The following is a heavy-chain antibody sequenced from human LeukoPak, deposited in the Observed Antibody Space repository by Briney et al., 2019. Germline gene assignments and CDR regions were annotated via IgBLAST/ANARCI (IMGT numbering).Heavy chain of an antibody. D-gene: IGHD2-2*01. CDR1: GGSISSGGYY. Sequence: KASEALSLTCTVSGGSISSGGYYWSWIRQPPGKGLEWIGSIYYSGSTYYNPSLKSRVTISVDTSKNQFSLKLSSVTAADTAVYYCARVVPAADYMDVWGKGTTVTVSS. CDR3: ARVVPAADYMDV. V-gene: IGHV4-39*01. J-gene: IGHJ6*03. CDR2: IYYSGST.